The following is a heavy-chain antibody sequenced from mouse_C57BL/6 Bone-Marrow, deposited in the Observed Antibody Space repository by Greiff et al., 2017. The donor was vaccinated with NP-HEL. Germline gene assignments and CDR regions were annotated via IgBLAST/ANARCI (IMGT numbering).Heavy chain of an antibody. V-gene: IGHV1-82*01. J-gene: IGHJ2*01. CDR3: ARRRLTGTIDY. CDR1: GYAFSSSW. Sequence: QVQLKQSGPELVKPGASVKISCKASGYAFSSSWMNWVKQRPGKGLEWIGRIYPGDGDTNYNGKFKGKATLTADKSSSTAYMQLSSLTSEDSAVYFCARRRLTGTIDYWGQGTTLTVSS. CDR2: IYPGDGDT. D-gene: IGHD4-1*01.